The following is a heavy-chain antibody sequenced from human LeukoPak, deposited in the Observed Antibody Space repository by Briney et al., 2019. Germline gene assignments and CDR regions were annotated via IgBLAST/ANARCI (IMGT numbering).Heavy chain of an antibody. CDR2: LYYSGST. V-gene: IGHV4-39*01. CDR3: ARRHDGEFDY. Sequence: KSSETLSLTCTVSGGSISSSSYHWGWIRLPPGKGLEWIGNLYYSGSTYYNPSLKSRVTISVDRSKNQFSLKLNSVTAADTAVYYCARRHDGEFDYWGQGTLVTVPS. D-gene: IGHD3-10*01. J-gene: IGHJ4*02. CDR1: GGSISSSSYH.